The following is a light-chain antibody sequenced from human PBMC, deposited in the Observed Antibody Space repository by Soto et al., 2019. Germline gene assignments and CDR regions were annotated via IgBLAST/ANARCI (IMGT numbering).Light chain of an antibody. CDR2: AAS. CDR1: QSGSSN. CDR3: QQYESGPT. J-gene: IGKJ1*01. V-gene: IGKV3-15*01. Sequence: EILMTQSPATLYVSPGERATLSCRAIQSGSSNLAWYQHKPGQAPRLLMSAASTRASDVPARFSVSGSGTEFTLTISSLQYEDFALYYCQQYESGPTFGQGTKVEIK.